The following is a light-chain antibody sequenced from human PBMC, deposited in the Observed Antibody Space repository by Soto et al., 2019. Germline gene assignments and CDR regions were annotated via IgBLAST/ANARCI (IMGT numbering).Light chain of an antibody. CDR1: SNYNL. CDR2: EVS. J-gene: IGLJ1*01. CDR3: CSYPGSSILYV. Sequence: QSVLTQPASVSGSPEQSITISCTGTSNYNLVSWYQQHPGKAPKLVIYEVSERPSGVSNRFSGSKSGNTASLTISGLQAEDEADYYCCSYPGSSILYVFGTGTKVTVL. V-gene: IGLV2-23*02.